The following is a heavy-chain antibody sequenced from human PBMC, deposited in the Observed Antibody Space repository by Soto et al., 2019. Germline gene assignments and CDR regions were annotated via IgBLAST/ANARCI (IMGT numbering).Heavy chain of an antibody. V-gene: IGHV1-18*01. CDR2: ISAYNGNT. CDR3: ARDFRAGIYYGSGSSVDY. D-gene: IGHD3-10*01. Sequence: QVQLVQSGAEVNKPGASVKVSCKASGYTFISYGISWVRHAPGQRLEWMGWISAYNGNTKYAQKDQDRVTMTTDTSTSKAYMELGSLRFDDTAFYYCARDFRAGIYYGSGSSVDYWGQGTLVTVSS. CDR1: GYTFISYG. J-gene: IGHJ4*02.